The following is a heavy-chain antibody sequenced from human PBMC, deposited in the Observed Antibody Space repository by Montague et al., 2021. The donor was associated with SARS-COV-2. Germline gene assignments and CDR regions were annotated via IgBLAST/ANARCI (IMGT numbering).Heavy chain of an antibody. Sequence: SETLSLTCAISGASISGANWWSWVRNPPRKGLEWVGEIYHSGSTKYNPSLKSRVTISVDKSKNQFSLKLSSVTAADTAVYYCARRPLGYYYYGMDVWGQGTTVTVSS. CDR1: GASISGANW. CDR3: ARRPLGYYYYGMDV. CDR2: IYHSGST. J-gene: IGHJ6*02. V-gene: IGHV4-4*02.